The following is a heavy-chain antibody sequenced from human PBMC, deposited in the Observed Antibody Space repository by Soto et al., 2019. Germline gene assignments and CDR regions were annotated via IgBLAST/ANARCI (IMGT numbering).Heavy chain of an antibody. Sequence: QVQLVQSGGEVKKPGASVKVSCKASGYTFTIYGINWVRQAPGQGLEWMGWISPDNGNTNYAQKPQSRVTMTTDTSTSTAYMELRSLRSDATAAYYCARALGYSGYAGMDVWGEGTTVTVSS. D-gene: IGHD5-12*01. CDR2: ISPDNGNT. J-gene: IGHJ6*04. CDR1: GYTFTIYG. CDR3: ARALGYSGYAGMDV. V-gene: IGHV1-18*01.